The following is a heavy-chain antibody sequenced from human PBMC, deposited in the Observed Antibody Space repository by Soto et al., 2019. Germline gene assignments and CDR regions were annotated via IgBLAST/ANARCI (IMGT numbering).Heavy chain of an antibody. D-gene: IGHD2-2*02. V-gene: IGHV3-48*02. CDR1: GFSFSAFS. CDR3: AREGGRHCSPTRCYNAFDI. J-gene: IGHJ3*02. Sequence: ESGGGLVQPGGSLRLSCASSGFSFSAFSMNWVRQAPGKGLEWVSYISSTSNTIYYADSVKGRFTISRDNVQNTLYLQMNSLRDEDTAVYYCAREGGRHCSPTRCYNAFDIWGQGTMVTVSS. CDR2: ISSTSNTI.